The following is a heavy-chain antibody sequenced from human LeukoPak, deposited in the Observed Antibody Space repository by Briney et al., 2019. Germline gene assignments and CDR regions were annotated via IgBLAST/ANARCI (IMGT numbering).Heavy chain of an antibody. CDR3: AREQWLAQGAPDY. V-gene: IGHV1-8*01. CDR2: MNPNSGNT. D-gene: IGHD6-19*01. CDR1: GYTFTSYD. Sequence: ASVKVSCKASGYTFTSYDINWVRQATGQGLEWMGWMNPNSGNTGYAQKFQGRVTVTRNTSISTAYMELSSLRSEDTAVYYCAREQWLAQGAPDYWGQGTLVTVSS. J-gene: IGHJ4*02.